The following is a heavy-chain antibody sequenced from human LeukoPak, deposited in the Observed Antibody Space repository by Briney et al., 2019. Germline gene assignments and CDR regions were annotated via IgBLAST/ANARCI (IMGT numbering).Heavy chain of an antibody. D-gene: IGHD3-10*01. CDR2: IYYSGST. Sequence: PSETLSLTCTVSGGSISSSSYYWGWIRQPPGKGLEWIGSIYYSGSTYYNPSLKSRVTISVDTSKNQFSLKLSSVTAADTAVYYCASRATYYYGSGSYEDYWGQGTLVTVSS. CDR1: GGSISSSSYY. V-gene: IGHV4-39*01. J-gene: IGHJ4*02. CDR3: ASRATYYYGSGSYEDY.